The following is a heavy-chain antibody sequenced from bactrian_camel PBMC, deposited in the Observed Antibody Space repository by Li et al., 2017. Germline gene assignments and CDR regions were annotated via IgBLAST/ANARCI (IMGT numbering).Heavy chain of an antibody. Sequence: VQLVESGGGSVQAGGSLKLSCAASGFTFSSYAMSWVRQAPGKGLEWVSSINGGGGSTYYANSVQGRFTISRDNAKNTVYLQLNSLKTEDMAMYYCAKDDVSYVMGKFALWGQGTQVTVS. D-gene: IGHD1*01. V-gene: IGHV3S40*01. CDR2: INGGGGST. CDR1: GFTFSSYA. CDR3: AKDDVSYVMGKFAL. J-gene: IGHJ4*01.